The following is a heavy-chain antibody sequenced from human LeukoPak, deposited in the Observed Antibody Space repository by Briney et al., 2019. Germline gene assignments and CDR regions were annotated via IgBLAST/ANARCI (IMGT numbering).Heavy chain of an antibody. J-gene: IGHJ5*02. CDR1: GFTFSSYV. V-gene: IGHV3-30*04. CDR3: ASQSYARFDP. Sequence: PGGSLRLSCAASGFTFSSYVMHWVRQAPGKGLEWVAIISYDGSNEYYADSVKGRFTISRDNARNSLFLQMNSLRVEDTAVYYCASQSYARFDPWGQGTLVTVSS. D-gene: IGHD3-16*01. CDR2: ISYDGSNE.